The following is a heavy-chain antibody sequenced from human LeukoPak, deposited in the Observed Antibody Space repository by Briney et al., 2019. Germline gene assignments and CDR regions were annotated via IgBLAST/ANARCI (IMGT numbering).Heavy chain of an antibody. V-gene: IGHV4-34*01. CDR3: ARLSGIRYFDWLSRPNALFDP. CDR1: GGSFSGYY. CDR2: INHSGST. Sequence: PSETLSHTCAVYGGSFSGYYWSWIRQPPGKGLEWIGEINHSGSTNYNPSLKSRVTISVDTSKNQFSLKLSSVTAADTAVYYCARLSGIRYFDWLSRPNALFDPWGQGTLVTVSS. J-gene: IGHJ5*02. D-gene: IGHD3-9*01.